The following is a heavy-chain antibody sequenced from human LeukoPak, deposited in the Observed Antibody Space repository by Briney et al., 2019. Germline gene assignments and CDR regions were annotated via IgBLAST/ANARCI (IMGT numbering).Heavy chain of an antibody. CDR1: GYTFTGYY. CDR2: INPNSGDT. J-gene: IGHJ6*02. D-gene: IGHD5-18*01. V-gene: IGHV1-2*04. CDR3: ARDPTLWSGYDMDL. Sequence: ASVTVSCKASGYTFTGYYMHWVRQAPGQGLEWMGWINPNSGDTNYAQKFQGWVTMTRDTSISTIYVELTRLKSNDTAVYYCARDPTLWSGYDMDLWGQGTTVTVSS.